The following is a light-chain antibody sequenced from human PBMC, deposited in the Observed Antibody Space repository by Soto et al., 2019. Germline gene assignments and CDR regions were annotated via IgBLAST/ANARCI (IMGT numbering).Light chain of an antibody. Sequence: DIQMTHSPSSLSASVWYILTITCRSSQSISKYVNWYQHKPGKAPTVLIHAASSLQSGVPSRFSGSGSGTDFFLTISSLQPEDFAVYYCQQSHSKPLTFGGGTKVDIK. J-gene: IGKJ4*01. CDR3: QQSHSKPLT. CDR1: QSISKY. CDR2: AAS. V-gene: IGKV1-39*01.